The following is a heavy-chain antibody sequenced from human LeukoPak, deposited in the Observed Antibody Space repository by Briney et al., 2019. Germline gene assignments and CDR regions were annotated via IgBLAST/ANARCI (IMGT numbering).Heavy chain of an antibody. J-gene: IGHJ4*02. CDR2: ISSSGSTI. CDR3: ARTDIGDWGYFDY. Sequence: GGSLRLSCAASGFTFSSYEMNWVRQAPGKGLEWVSYISSSGSTIYYADSVKGRFIISRDNAKNSLYLQMNSLRAEDTAVYYCARTDIGDWGYFDYWGQGTLVTVSS. D-gene: IGHD3/OR15-3a*01. V-gene: IGHV3-48*03. CDR1: GFTFSSYE.